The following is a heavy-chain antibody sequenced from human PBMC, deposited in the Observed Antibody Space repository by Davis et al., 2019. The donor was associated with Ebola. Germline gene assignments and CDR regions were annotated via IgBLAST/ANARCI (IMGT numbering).Heavy chain of an antibody. D-gene: IGHD3-3*01. J-gene: IGHJ6*02. CDR3: AREIRFLEWSDVLYYYYGMDV. CDR2: IYYSGST. CDR1: GGSVSSGSYY. V-gene: IGHV4-61*01. Sequence: MPSETLSLTCTVSGGSVSSGSYYWSWIRQPPGKGLEWIGYIYYSGSTNYNPSLKSRVTISVDKSKNQFSLKLSSVTAADTAVYYCAREIRFLEWSDVLYYYYGMDVWGQGTTVTVSS.